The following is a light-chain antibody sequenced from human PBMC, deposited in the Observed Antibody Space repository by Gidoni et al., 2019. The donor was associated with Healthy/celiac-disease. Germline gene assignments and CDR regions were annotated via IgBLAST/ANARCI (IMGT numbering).Light chain of an antibody. CDR3: AAWDDSLSGRDVV. Sequence: SVLTQPPSASGTPGQRVTISCSGSSSTIGSNYVYWYQQLPGTAPKLLIYRNNQRPSGVPDRFSGSKSGTSASLAISGLRSEDEADYYCAAWDDSLSGRDVVFGGGTKLTVL. J-gene: IGLJ2*01. CDR2: RNN. CDR1: SSTIGSNY. V-gene: IGLV1-47*01.